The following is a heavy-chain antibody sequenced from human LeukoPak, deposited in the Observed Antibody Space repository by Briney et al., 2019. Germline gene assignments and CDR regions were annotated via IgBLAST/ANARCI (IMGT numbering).Heavy chain of an antibody. V-gene: IGHV1-8*01. CDR1: GYTFTSYD. J-gene: IGHJ5*02. D-gene: IGHD3-10*01. CDR3: ARHLPLVRGVTTDAIDP. CDR2: MNPNSGNT. Sequence: ASVKVSCKASGYTFTSYDINWVRQATGQGLEWMGWMNPNSGNTGYAQKFQGRVTMTRNTSISTAYMELSSLRSEDTLVYYCARHLPLVRGVTTDAIDPWGQGTLVTVSS.